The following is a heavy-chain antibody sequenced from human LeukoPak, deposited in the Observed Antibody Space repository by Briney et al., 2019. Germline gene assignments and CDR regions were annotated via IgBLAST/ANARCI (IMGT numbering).Heavy chain of an antibody. CDR2: MNPNSGNT. V-gene: IGHV1-8*01. J-gene: IGHJ5*02. Sequence: ASVKVSCKASGYTFTSYDINWVRQATGQGLEWMGWMNPNSGNTGYAQKFQGRVTITRNISISTAYMELSSLRSEDTAVYYCARANYGDSGWFDPWGQGTLVTVSS. CDR3: ARANYGDSGWFDP. CDR1: GYTFTSYD. D-gene: IGHD4-17*01.